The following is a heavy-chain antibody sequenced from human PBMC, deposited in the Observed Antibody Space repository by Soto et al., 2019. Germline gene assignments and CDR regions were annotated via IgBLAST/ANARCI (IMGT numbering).Heavy chain of an antibody. CDR2: ISAYNGNT. D-gene: IGHD5-18*01. Sequence: ASVKVSCKASGYTFTSYGISWVRQAPGQGLEWKGWISAYNGNTNYAQKIQGRVTMTTDTSTSTAYMELRSLRSDDTAVYYCARGLNVDTDFDYWGQGTLVTSPQ. CDR1: GYTFTSYG. CDR3: ARGLNVDTDFDY. V-gene: IGHV1-18*01. J-gene: IGHJ4*02.